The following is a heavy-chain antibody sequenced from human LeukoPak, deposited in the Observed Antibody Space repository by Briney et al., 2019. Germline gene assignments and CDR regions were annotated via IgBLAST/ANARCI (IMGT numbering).Heavy chain of an antibody. J-gene: IGHJ4*02. CDR1: GGSISRYY. Sequence: SETLSLTCTVSGGSISRYYWGWIRQPPGKGLEWVGYIYYSGSTNYNPSLKSRVTISINTSKKQFSLMLGSVTAADTAVYYCARYVVYGSGKYYFDYWGQGTLVTVSS. V-gene: IGHV4-59*08. D-gene: IGHD3-10*01. CDR2: IYYSGST. CDR3: ARYVVYGSGKYYFDY.